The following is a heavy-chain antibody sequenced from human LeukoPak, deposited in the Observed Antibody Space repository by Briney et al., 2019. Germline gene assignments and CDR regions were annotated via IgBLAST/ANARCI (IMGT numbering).Heavy chain of an antibody. Sequence: PGGSLRLSCAASGFTFSSYSMNWARQAPGKELEWVSSISSSSSYIYYADSVKGRFTISRDNAKNSLYLQMNSLRAEDTAVYYCARSARLMKGVVEVTALDDWGQGTLVTVSS. CDR1: GFTFSSYS. CDR2: ISSSSSYI. V-gene: IGHV3-21*01. J-gene: IGHJ4*02. CDR3: ARSARLMKGVVEVTALDD. D-gene: IGHD3-3*01.